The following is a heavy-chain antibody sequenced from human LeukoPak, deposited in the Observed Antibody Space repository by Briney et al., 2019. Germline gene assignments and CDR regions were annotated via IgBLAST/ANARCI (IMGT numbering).Heavy chain of an antibody. V-gene: IGHV5-51*01. D-gene: IGHD6-13*01. CDR1: GYSFTSYW. CDR3: ASRYSSSWGPRDAFDI. CDR2: IYPGDSDT. Sequence: GESLKISCKGSGYSFTSYWIGWVRQMPGKGLEWMVIIYPGDSDTRYSPSFQGQVTISADKSISTAYLQWSSLKASDTAMYYCASRYSSSWGPRDAFDIWGQGTMVTVPS. J-gene: IGHJ3*02.